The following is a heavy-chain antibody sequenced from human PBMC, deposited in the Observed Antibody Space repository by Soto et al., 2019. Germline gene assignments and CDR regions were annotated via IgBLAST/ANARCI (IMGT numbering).Heavy chain of an antibody. D-gene: IGHD2-21*01. J-gene: IGHJ4*01. V-gene: IGHV4-4*02. CDR2: IYHPGST. Sequence: SETLSLTCAVSGGSVSSRNWLTWVRQPQGQGLEWIGEIYHPGSTNYNPSLKSRVTISLDNFKNQFSLKLSSVTASDTAVYYCASRGHGSCADCQGNSWGQGILVTVSS. CDR3: ASRGHGSCADCQGNS. CDR1: GGSVSSRNW.